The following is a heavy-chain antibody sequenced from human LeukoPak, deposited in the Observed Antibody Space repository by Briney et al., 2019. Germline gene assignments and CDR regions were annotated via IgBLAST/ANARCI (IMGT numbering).Heavy chain of an antibody. CDR3: ARRGYSYGYSY. V-gene: IGHV3-48*01. J-gene: IGHJ4*02. D-gene: IGHD5-18*01. Sequence: GGSLRLSCAASGFTFSSYSMNWVRQAPGKGLEWVSYISSSSSTIYYADSVKGRFTIPRDNAKNSLYLQMNSLRAEDTAVYYCARRGYSYGYSYWGQGTLVTVSS. CDR2: ISSSSSTI. CDR1: GFTFSSYS.